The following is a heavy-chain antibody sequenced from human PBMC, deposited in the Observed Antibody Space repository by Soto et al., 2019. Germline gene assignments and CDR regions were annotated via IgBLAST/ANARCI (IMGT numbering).Heavy chain of an antibody. D-gene: IGHD3-3*01. V-gene: IGHV1-69*06. Sequence: VQLVQSGAEVKKPGSSVKVSCKASGGTFSSYAISWVRQAPGQGLEWMGGIIPIFGTANYAQKFQGRVTITADKSTSTAYMELSSLRSEDTAVYYCARGMTPYYDFWSGYFDYWGQGTLVTVSS. CDR2: IIPIFGTA. J-gene: IGHJ4*02. CDR3: ARGMTPYYDFWSGYFDY. CDR1: GGTFSSYA.